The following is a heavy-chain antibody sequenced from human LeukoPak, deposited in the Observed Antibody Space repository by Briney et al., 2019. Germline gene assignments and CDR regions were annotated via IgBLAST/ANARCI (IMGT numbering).Heavy chain of an antibody. V-gene: IGHV3-23*01. CDR2: ISGSGGST. CDR3: AKNRALHEIDY. J-gene: IGHJ4*02. D-gene: IGHD2-21*01. CDR1: GFAFSTYA. Sequence: PGGSLRLSCAASGFAFSTYAMSWVRQAPGKGLEWVSGISGSGGSTYYAGSVKGRFTISRDNSKNTLYLQMNSLIAGDTAIYYCAKNRALHEIDYWGQGTLVTVSS.